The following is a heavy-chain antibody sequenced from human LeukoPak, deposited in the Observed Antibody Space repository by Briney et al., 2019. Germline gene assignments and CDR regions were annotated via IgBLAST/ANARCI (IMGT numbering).Heavy chain of an antibody. CDR1: GGSVSSGSYY. J-gene: IGHJ4*02. V-gene: IGHV4-61*01. CDR3: ARLRIAAAGTPIDY. D-gene: IGHD6-13*01. Sequence: PSETVSLTCTVSGGSVSSGSYYWSWIRQPPGKGLEWIGYSYYSGSTNYNPSLKSRVTISVDTPKNQFSLKLSSVTAADTAVYYCARLRIAAAGTPIDYWGREPWSPSPQ. CDR2: SYYSGST.